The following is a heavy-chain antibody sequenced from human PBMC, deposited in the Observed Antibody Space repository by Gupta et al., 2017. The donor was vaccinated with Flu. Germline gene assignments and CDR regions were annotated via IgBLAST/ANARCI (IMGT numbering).Heavy chain of an antibody. V-gene: IGHV4-34*01. CDR2: INRSGST. J-gene: IGHJ4*02. CDR3: ARGTYSSSWSSNFDF. D-gene: IGHD6-13*01. Sequence: RQTPGKGLDWIGEINRSGSTKYNPSLKSRVTIPIDTSKNQFYLILTSVTVADTGVYYCARGTYSSSWSSNFDFWGQGTLVTVSS.